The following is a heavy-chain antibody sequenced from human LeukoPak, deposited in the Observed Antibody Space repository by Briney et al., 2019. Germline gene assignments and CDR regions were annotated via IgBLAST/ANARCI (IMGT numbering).Heavy chain of an antibody. CDR1: GFTFSSYG. Sequence: GGSLRLSCAASGFTFSSYGIQWGRQAPGKGLEWVAVISYDGIKKFYADSVKGRFTISRDNSKNTLYLQMNSLRAEDTAVYYCAKFYYRYGGNSVLSEDTRENLYDIWGQGTMVAVSS. V-gene: IGHV3-30*18. J-gene: IGHJ3*02. CDR3: AKFYYRYGGNSVLSEDTRENLYDI. CDR2: ISYDGIKK. D-gene: IGHD4-23*01.